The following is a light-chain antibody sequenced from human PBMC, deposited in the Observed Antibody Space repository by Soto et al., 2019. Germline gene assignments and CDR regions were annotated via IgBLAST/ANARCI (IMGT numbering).Light chain of an antibody. CDR3: QQLNSYPIT. J-gene: IGKJ5*01. Sequence: DIQLTQSPSFLSASVGDRVTITCRASQGISSYLAWYQQKPGNAPKLLIYAASTLQSGVPSRFSGSGSGTEFTLTISSLQPEDFATYNFQQLNSYPITFGQGTRLEIK. CDR1: QGISSY. V-gene: IGKV1-9*01. CDR2: AAS.